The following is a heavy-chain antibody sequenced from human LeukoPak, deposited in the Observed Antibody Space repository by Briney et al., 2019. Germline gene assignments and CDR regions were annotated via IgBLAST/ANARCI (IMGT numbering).Heavy chain of an antibody. J-gene: IGHJ2*01. V-gene: IGHV3-21*01. CDR1: GFTFSSYS. CDR2: ISSSSSYI. Sequence: GGSLRLSCAASGFTFSSYSMNWVRQAPGKGLEWVSSISSSSSYIYYADSVKGRFTISRDNAKNSLYLQMNSLRAEDTAVYYCARVWSGWYFDLWGRGTLVTVSS. D-gene: IGHD3-16*01. CDR3: ARVWSGWYFDL.